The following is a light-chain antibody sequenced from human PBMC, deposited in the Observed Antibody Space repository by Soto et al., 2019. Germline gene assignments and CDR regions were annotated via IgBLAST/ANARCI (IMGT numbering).Light chain of an antibody. CDR1: QSISNW. Sequence: DIQMTQSPSTLSASVGDRVTITCRASQSISNWLAWYQQKPGKAPELLIYDASSLESGVPSRFSGSGSGTEFTLTINGLQPDDFATYFCQQYHSYSWTFGQGTKVDI. V-gene: IGKV1-5*01. CDR3: QQYHSYSWT. J-gene: IGKJ1*01. CDR2: DAS.